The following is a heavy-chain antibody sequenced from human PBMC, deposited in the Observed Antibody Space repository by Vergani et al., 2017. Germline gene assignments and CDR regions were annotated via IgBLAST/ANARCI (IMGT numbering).Heavy chain of an antibody. D-gene: IGHD3-3*01. J-gene: IGHJ6*03. CDR2: INPSGGST. CDR3: ARDGVRRFLEWLLMPGHYYYMDV. CDR1: GYTFTSYY. V-gene: IGHV1-46*01. Sequence: QVQLVQSGAEVKKPGASVKVSCKASGYTFTSYYMHWVRQAPGQGLEWMGIINPSGGSTSYAQKFQGRVTMTRDTSTSTVYMELSSLRSEDTAVYYCARDGVRRFLEWLLMPGHYYYMDVWGKGTTVTVSS.